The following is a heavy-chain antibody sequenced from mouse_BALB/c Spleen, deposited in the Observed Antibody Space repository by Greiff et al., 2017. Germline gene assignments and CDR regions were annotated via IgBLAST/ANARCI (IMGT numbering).Heavy chain of an antibody. V-gene: IGHV3-8*02. CDR2: ISYSGST. J-gene: IGHJ2*01. Sequence: DVMLVESGPSLVKPSQTLSLTCSVTGDSITSGYWNWIRKFPGNKLEYMGYISYSGSTYYNPSLKSRISITRDTSKNQYYLQLNSVTTEDTATYYCARGGDYYGSSYGYYFDYWGQGTTLTVSS. D-gene: IGHD1-1*01. CDR3: ARGGDYYGSSYGYYFDY. CDR1: GDSITSGY.